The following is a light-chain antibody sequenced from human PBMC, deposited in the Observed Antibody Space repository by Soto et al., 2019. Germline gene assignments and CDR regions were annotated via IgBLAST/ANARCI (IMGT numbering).Light chain of an antibody. Sequence: QSVLTQPPSASGTPGQRVTISCSGSSSNIGDNTVSWFQQVPGMAPKLLIFSNYQRPSGVPDRFSGSKSGTSASLAISGLQSEDETEHYCATWDDSLNGVVFGGGTQLTV. CDR2: SNY. V-gene: IGLV1-44*01. CDR3: ATWDDSLNGVV. J-gene: IGLJ2*01. CDR1: SSNIGDNT.